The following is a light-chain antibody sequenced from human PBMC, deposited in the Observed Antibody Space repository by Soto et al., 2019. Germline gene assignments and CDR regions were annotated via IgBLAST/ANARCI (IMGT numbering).Light chain of an antibody. CDR1: QGISTN. Sequence: DIQMTQSPSSVSASVEDRVTITCRASQGISTNLAWYQQKPGKAPKLLIYAVSSLQSGVPPRFSGSGSGTDFTLTISSLQPEDFAIYYCLQANRVPLSFGQGTRLEIK. CDR2: AVS. CDR3: LQANRVPLS. V-gene: IGKV1-12*01. J-gene: IGKJ5*01.